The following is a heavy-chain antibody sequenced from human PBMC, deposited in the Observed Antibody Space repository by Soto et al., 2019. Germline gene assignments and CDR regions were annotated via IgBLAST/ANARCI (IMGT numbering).Heavy chain of an antibody. Sequence: ASVKVSCKASGYTFTSYGISWVRQAPGQGLEWMGWISAYNGNTNYTQKLQGRVTMTTDTSMSTAYMELRSPRSDDTAVYYCARELGPSSGWYYYYYYGMDVWGQGTTVTVSS. CDR2: ISAYNGNT. CDR1: GYTFTSYG. V-gene: IGHV1-18*01. J-gene: IGHJ6*02. CDR3: ARELGPSSGWYYYYYYGMDV. D-gene: IGHD6-19*01.